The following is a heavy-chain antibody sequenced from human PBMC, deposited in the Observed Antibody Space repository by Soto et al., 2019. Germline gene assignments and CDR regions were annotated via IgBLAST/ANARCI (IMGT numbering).Heavy chain of an antibody. CDR2: INGDGSSA. Sequence: EVQLVESGGGLVQPGGSLRLSCAASGFTFSIYWMHWVRQAPGKGLVWVSRINGDGSSASYADSVKGRFTISSDNAKNNLYLQMNSLRAEDTAVYYCAFEPHSSGYTWGQGTLVTVSS. CDR1: GFTFSIYW. CDR3: AFEPHSSGYT. J-gene: IGHJ5*02. V-gene: IGHV3-74*01. D-gene: IGHD3-22*01.